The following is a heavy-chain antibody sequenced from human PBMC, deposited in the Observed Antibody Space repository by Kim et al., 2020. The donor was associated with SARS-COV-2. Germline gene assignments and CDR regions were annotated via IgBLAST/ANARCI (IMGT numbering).Heavy chain of an antibody. D-gene: IGHD6-6*01. V-gene: IGHV2-5*02. Sequence: SGPTLVNPTQTLTLTCTFSGFSLSTSGVGVGWIRQPPGKALEWLALIYWDDDKRYSPSLKSRLTITKDTSKNQVVLTMTNMDPVDTATYYCAHTEARGSSSRLREVGYWGQGTLVTVSS. CDR2: IYWDDDK. CDR1: GFSLSTSGVG. CDR3: AHTEARGSSSRLREVGY. J-gene: IGHJ4*02.